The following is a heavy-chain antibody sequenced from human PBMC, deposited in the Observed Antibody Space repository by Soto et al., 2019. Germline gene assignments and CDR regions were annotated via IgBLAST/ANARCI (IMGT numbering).Heavy chain of an antibody. J-gene: IGHJ4*02. CDR3: ATGSGYKYGSRFDF. CDR2: ISDDT. Sequence: QRLSCVVSGLTFRNSAMNWVRQTPGKGLEWVSGISDDTYYAESVQGRFTISRDNSQSTVYLHMNSLRSEDTAIYSCATGSGYKYGSRFDFWGQGARVTVSS. CDR1: GLTFRNSA. V-gene: IGHV3-23*01. D-gene: IGHD3-10*01.